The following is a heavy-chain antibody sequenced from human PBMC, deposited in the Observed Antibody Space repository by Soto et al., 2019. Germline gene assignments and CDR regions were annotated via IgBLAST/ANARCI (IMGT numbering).Heavy chain of an antibody. CDR2: IKQDGSEK. D-gene: IGHD6-19*01. Sequence: GGSLRLSCAASGFTFSSYWMSWVRQAPGKGLEWVANIKQDGSEKYYVDSVKGRFTISRDNAKNSLYLQMNSLRAEDTAVYYCARDRIAVAGLIDYWGQGTLVTVSS. J-gene: IGHJ4*02. CDR3: ARDRIAVAGLIDY. CDR1: GFTFSSYW. V-gene: IGHV3-7*05.